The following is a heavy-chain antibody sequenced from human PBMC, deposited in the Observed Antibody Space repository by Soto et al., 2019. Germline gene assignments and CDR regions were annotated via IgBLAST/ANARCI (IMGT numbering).Heavy chain of an antibody. J-gene: IGHJ5*02. CDR1: GYTFTSYA. D-gene: IGHD3-10*01. V-gene: IGHV1-3*01. CDR2: INAGNGNT. Sequence: ASVKVSCKASGYTFTSYAMHWVRQAPGQRLEWMGWINAGNGNTKYSQKFQGRVTITRDTSASTAYMELSSLRSEDTAVYYCARDATGEWFTYNWFDPWGQETLVTVSS. CDR3: ARDATGEWFTYNWFDP.